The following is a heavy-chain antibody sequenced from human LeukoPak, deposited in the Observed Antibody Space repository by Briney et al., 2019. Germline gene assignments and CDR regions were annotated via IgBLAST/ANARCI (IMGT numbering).Heavy chain of an antibody. Sequence: SETLSLTCTVSGGSISSYYWSWIRQPPGKGLEWIGYIYTSGSTNYNPSLKSRVTISVDTSKNQFSLKLGSVTAADTAVYYCARGVGAVDYWGQGTLVTVSS. CDR2: IYTSGST. CDR3: ARGVGAVDY. D-gene: IGHD1-26*01. J-gene: IGHJ4*02. CDR1: GGSISSYY. V-gene: IGHV4-4*09.